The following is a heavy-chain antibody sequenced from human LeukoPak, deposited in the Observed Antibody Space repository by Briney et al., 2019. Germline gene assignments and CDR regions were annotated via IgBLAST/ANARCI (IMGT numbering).Heavy chain of an antibody. D-gene: IGHD1-1*01. CDR2: ISAYNGNT. CDR1: GYTFTSYG. CDR3: ARSPEGWNDAFDF. V-gene: IGHV1-18*01. Sequence: ASVKVSCKASGYTFTSYGISWVRQAPGQGLEWMGWISAYNGNTNYAQKLQGRVTMTTDTSTSTAHMELRSLRSDDTAVYYCARSPEGWNDAFDFWGQGTMVTVSS. J-gene: IGHJ3*01.